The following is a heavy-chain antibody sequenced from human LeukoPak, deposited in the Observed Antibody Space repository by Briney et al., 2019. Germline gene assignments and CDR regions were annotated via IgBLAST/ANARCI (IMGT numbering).Heavy chain of an antibody. CDR2: FDPEDGET. Sequence: GASVKVSCKVSGYTLTELSMHWVRQAPGKGLEWMGGFDPEDGETIYAQKFQGRVTVTEDTSTDTAYMELSSLRSEDTAVYYCATSKEYYYDSSGPPFDYWGQGTLVTVSS. V-gene: IGHV1-24*01. J-gene: IGHJ4*02. CDR1: GYTLTELS. D-gene: IGHD3-22*01. CDR3: ATSKEYYYDSSGPPFDY.